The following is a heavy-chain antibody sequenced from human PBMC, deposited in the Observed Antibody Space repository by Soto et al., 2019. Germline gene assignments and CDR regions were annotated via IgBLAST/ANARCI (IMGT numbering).Heavy chain of an antibody. CDR3: ARGAALWGILNYFDY. CDR2: ISAYNGNT. D-gene: IGHD3-16*01. CDR1: GYTFTSYG. V-gene: IGHV1-18*01. Sequence: QVQLVQSGAEVKKPGASVKVSCKASGYTFTSYGISWVRQAPGQGLEWMGWISAYNGNTNYAQKLQGRVTMTTDTSXXTAYMELRSLRSDDTAVYYCARGAALWGILNYFDYWGQGTLVTVSS. J-gene: IGHJ4*02.